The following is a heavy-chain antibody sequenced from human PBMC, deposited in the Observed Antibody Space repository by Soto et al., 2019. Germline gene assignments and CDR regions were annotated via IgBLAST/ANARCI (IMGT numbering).Heavy chain of an antibody. J-gene: IGHJ5*02. CDR2: MNPNSGNT. D-gene: IGHD6-13*01. CDR3: ARTLVYSSSWLMGYNWFDP. CDR1: GYTFTSYD. Sequence: QVQLVQSGAEVKKPGASVKVSCKASGYTFTSYDINWVRQATGQGLEWMGWMNPNSGNTGYAQKFQGRVTMTRNTSISTAYMELSSLRSEDTAVYYCARTLVYSSSWLMGYNWFDPWGQGTLVTVSS. V-gene: IGHV1-8*01.